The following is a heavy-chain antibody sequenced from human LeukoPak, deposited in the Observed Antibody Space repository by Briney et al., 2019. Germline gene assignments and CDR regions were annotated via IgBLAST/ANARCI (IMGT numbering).Heavy chain of an antibody. CDR3: ARAGGYYYGMDV. J-gene: IGHJ6*02. V-gene: IGHV1-69*13. CDR1: GYTFTSYG. D-gene: IGHD4-23*01. CDR2: IIPIFGTA. Sequence: ASVKVSSKASGYTFTSYGISWVRQAPGQGLEWMGGIIPIFGTANYAQKFQGRVTITADESTSTAYMELSSLRSEDTAVYYCARAGGYYYGMDVWGQGTTVTVSS.